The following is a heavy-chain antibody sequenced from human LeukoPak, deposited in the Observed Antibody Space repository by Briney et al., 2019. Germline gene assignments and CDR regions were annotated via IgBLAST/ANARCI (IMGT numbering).Heavy chain of an antibody. D-gene: IGHD2-21*02. CDR3: ARAGDCGGDCFLFDP. CDR2: IYYSGST. J-gene: IGHJ5*02. CDR1: GGSISSYY. Sequence: SETLSLTCTVSGGSISSYYWSWIRQPPGKGLEWIGYIYYSGSTNYNPSLKSRVTISVDTSKNQFSLKLSSVTAADTAVYYCARAGDCGGDCFLFDPWGQGTLVTVSS. V-gene: IGHV4-59*08.